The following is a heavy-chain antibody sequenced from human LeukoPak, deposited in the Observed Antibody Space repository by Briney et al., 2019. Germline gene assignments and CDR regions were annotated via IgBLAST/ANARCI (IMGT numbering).Heavy chain of an antibody. D-gene: IGHD1-14*01. CDR3: ATRSRYFFDY. CDR2: ISGSGGTT. J-gene: IGHJ4*02. V-gene: IGHV3-23*01. Sequence: PGGSLRLSCAASGFTFSSYAMSWVRQAPGKGLEWVSAISGSGGTTNYADSVKGRPTISRDNSKNTLYLQMNSLRAEDTAVYSCATRSRYFFDYWGQGTLVTVSS. CDR1: GFTFSSYA.